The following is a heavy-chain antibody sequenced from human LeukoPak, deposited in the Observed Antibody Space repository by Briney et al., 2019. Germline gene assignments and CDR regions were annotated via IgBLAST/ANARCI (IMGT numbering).Heavy chain of an antibody. D-gene: IGHD3-10*01. J-gene: IGHJ6*03. CDR2: IIPIFGTA. CDR1: GGTFSSYA. CDR3: ARGVRGRYPTTRYYYYMDF. Sequence: ASVKVSCKASGGTFSSYAISWVRQAPGQGLEWMGRIIPIFGTANYAQKFQGRVTITTDESTSTAYMELSSLRSEDTAVYYCARGVRGRYPTTRYYYYMDFWGKGTMVTVSS. V-gene: IGHV1-69*05.